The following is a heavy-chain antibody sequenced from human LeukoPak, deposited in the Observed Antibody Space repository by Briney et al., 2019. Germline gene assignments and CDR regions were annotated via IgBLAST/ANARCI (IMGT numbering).Heavy chain of an antibody. D-gene: IGHD5-24*01. CDR3: ARARYGLQRNDAFDM. V-gene: IGHV3-48*03. Sequence: GGSLRLSCAASGFTFGSYALNWVRQAPGKGLEWVTYISSSGSNIFYADSVKGRFSISRDNARNSLYLQMNSLRVEDTAIYYCARARYGLQRNDAFDMWGQGTMVTVSS. CDR1: GFTFGSYA. CDR2: ISSSGSNI. J-gene: IGHJ3*02.